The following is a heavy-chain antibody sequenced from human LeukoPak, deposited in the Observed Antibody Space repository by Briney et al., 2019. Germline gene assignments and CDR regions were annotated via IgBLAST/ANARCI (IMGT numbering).Heavy chain of an antibody. D-gene: IGHD3-9*01. CDR2: IWYDGTNK. J-gene: IGHJ4*02. CDR1: GFTFNSYA. V-gene: IGHV3-33*01. CDR3: ASDILTGYNETNF. Sequence: GTSLRLSCAASGFTFNSYAMHWVRQAPGKGLEWVAVIWYDGTNKYYTDSVKGRFTISRDNSKNTVYLQMNRLRAEDTAVYYCASDILTGYNETNFWGQGTLVTVPS.